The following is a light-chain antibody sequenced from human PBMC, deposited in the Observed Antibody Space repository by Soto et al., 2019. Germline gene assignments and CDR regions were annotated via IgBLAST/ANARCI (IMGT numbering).Light chain of an antibody. CDR2: EVS. CDR3: SSYSSSSTFYV. V-gene: IGLV2-14*01. Sequence: QSVLTQPASVSGSPGQSITIPCTGTSSDVGGYNLVSWYQQHPGKAPKLMIYEVSNRPSGVSNRFSGSKSGNTASLTISGFQAEDEADYFCSSYSSSSTFYVFGTGTKVTVL. J-gene: IGLJ1*01. CDR1: SSDVGGYNL.